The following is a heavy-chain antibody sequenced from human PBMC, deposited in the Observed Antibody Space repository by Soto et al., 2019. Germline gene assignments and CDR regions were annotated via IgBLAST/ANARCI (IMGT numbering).Heavy chain of an antibody. CDR1: GYTFTSYY. Sequence: QVQLVQSGAEVKKPGASVKVSCRASGYTFTSYYMHWVRQAPGQGLEWMGIINPSCGSTSYAKKFQGRVTMTRDAATSTVYMQLSSLRSEDTAVDYCARPPADSNYYFSGMDVWGQGTTV. D-gene: IGHD2-2*01. V-gene: IGHV1-46*03. CDR2: INPSCGST. CDR3: ARPPADSNYYFSGMDV. J-gene: IGHJ6*02.